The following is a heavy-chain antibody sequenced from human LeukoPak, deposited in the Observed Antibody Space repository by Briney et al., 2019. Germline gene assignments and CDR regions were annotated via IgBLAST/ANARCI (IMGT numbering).Heavy chain of an antibody. Sequence: QSGGSLRLSCAASGFTFSSYWMSWVRQAPGKGLEWVANIKQDGSEKYYVDSVKGRFTISRDNAKNSLYLQMNSLRAEDTAVYYCARLRLGLTMIVEHWFDPWGQGTLVTVSS. CDR1: GFTFSSYW. CDR2: IKQDGSEK. CDR3: ARLRLGLTMIVEHWFDP. V-gene: IGHV3-7*01. J-gene: IGHJ5*02. D-gene: IGHD3-22*01.